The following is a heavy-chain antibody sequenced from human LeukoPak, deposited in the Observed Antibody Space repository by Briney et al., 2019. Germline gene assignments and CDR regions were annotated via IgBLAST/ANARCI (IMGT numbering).Heavy chain of an antibody. CDR3: ASKLATGY. J-gene: IGHJ4*02. V-gene: IGHV3-66*01. Sequence: PGGSLRLSCVVSGLTVSNNYMSWVRQAPGKGLEWVSVIYSGGTTNYADSVKGRFLVYRDNSKNTLYLQMNSLRAEDTAVYYCASKLATGYWGQGTLVT. CDR2: IYSGGTT. CDR1: GLTVSNNY. D-gene: IGHD5-12*01.